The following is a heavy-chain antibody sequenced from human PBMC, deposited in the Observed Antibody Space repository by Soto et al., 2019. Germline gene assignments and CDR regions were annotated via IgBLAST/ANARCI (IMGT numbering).Heavy chain of an antibody. CDR3: TKARYGDGRGFDY. CDR2: IIGSGTTT. Sequence: EVQLLESGGALVQPGGSLRLSCAASGFTFKNNAMNWVRQAPGKGLEWLSTIIGSGTTTYYADSVKGRFTISRDNSRNTLFLQMNSLRADDTALYYCTKARYGDGRGFDYWGQGTLVTVSS. J-gene: IGHJ4*02. CDR1: GFTFKNNA. D-gene: IGHD4-17*01. V-gene: IGHV3-23*01.